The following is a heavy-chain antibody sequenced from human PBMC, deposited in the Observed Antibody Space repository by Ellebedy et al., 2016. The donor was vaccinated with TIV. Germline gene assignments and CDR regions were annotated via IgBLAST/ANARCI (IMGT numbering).Heavy chain of an antibody. CDR3: AKGDHTGAFDI. Sequence: GESLKISCAASGFTFSSYWMNWVRQAPGKGLEWVSAISGSGGSTYYADSVKGRFTISRDNSKNTLYLQMNSLRAEDTAVYYCAKGDHTGAFDIWGQGTLVTVSS. V-gene: IGHV3-23*01. J-gene: IGHJ4*02. CDR1: GFTFSSYW. CDR2: ISGSGGST. D-gene: IGHD3-9*01.